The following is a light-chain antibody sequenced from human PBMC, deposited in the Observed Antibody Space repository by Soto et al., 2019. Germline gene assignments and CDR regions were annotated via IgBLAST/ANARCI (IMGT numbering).Light chain of an antibody. J-gene: IGKJ4*01. Sequence: EIVLTQFPATLSVSPGETVTLSCRASQSVSSYLAWYQQKPGQAPRLLIYGASKKAGGVPGRFGGSGSGTEFTLTISSLQSEDSAVYYCQQYDNWPPRLTFGGGTKVEIK. CDR2: GAS. V-gene: IGKV3D-15*01. CDR3: QQYDNWPPRLT. CDR1: QSVSSY.